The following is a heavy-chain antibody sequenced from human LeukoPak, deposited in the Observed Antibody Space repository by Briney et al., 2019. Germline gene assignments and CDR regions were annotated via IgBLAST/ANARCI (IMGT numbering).Heavy chain of an antibody. CDR1: GGSISRSY. J-gene: IGHJ5*02. CDR2: IYGSWTI. V-gene: IGHV4-4*07. CDR3: ARDSGTTGEVKFDP. D-gene: IGHD3-10*01. Sequence: PSETLSLTCTVSGGSISRSYWSWMRQPAGRGPEWIGRIYGSWTITYNPSLESRVTMSVDTSKNQFSLKLRSVTAADTAVYYCARDSGTTGEVKFDPWGQGILVTVSS.